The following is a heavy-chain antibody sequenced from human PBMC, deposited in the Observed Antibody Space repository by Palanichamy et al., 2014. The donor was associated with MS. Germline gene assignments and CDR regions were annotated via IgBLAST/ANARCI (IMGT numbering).Heavy chain of an antibody. J-gene: IGHJ4*02. Sequence: EVQLLESGGGLVQPGGSLRLSCAASGFTFSTYATSWVRQAPGKGLEWVSAISGSGDGTYYADSVKGRFTISRDNSKNTLYLQMNSLRAEDTAVYYCAKDPGYDILTAYYKESYFDYWGQGTLVTVSS. V-gene: IGHV3-23*01. D-gene: IGHD3-9*01. CDR3: AKDPGYDILTAYYKESYFDY. CDR2: ISGSGDGT. CDR1: GFTFSTYA.